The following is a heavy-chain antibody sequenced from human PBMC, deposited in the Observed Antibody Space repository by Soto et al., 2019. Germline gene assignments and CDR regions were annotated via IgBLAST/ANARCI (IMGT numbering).Heavy chain of an antibody. CDR3: ARGGHSDYYYYMDV. D-gene: IGHD1-26*01. Sequence: GGSLRLSCAASGFTFSSYGMHWVRQAPGKGLEWVAVIWYDGSNKYYADSVKGRFTISRDNSKNTLYLQMNSLRAEDTAVYYCARGGHSDYYYYMDVWGKGTTVTVSS. J-gene: IGHJ6*03. CDR2: IWYDGSNK. CDR1: GFTFSSYG. V-gene: IGHV3-33*01.